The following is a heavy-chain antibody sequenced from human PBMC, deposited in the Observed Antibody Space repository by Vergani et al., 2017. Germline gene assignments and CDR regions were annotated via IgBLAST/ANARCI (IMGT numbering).Heavy chain of an antibody. V-gene: IGHV4-61*02. J-gene: IGHJ4*02. CDR2: IYYSGRT. Sequence: QVQLQESGPGLVKPSQSLSLTCTVSGGSIRGVSYYLSWVRQPAGKGLDWIGRIYYSGRTDYNPSLESRVTISVDTSKNTFSLKLNSVTAADTAIYYCARDSAVGGTFDSWGQGTLVSVSS. D-gene: IGHD1-26*01. CDR3: ARDSAVGGTFDS. CDR1: GGSIRGVSYY.